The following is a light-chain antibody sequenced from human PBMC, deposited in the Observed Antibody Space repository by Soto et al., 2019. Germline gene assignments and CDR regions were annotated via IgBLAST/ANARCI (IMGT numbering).Light chain of an antibody. CDR3: QQYDKWFSIT. CDR2: GAS. V-gene: IGKV3-20*01. J-gene: IGKJ5*01. CDR1: QSISSSY. Sequence: EIVLTQSPGTLSLSPGKRATLSCRASQSISSSYLAWYQQRPGQAPRLLIYGASSRATGIPDRFSGSGSGTEFTLTISRLEPEDFAVYYCQQYDKWFSITFGQGTRLEIK.